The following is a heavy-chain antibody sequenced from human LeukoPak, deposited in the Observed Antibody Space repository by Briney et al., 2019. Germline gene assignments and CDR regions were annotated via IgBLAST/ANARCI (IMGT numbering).Heavy chain of an antibody. CDR2: IRSKAYGGTT. CDR1: GFTFGDYA. D-gene: IGHD7-27*01. Sequence: GGXLRLSCTASGFTFGDYAMSWVRQAPGKGLEWVGFIRSKAYGGTTEYAASVKGRFTIPRDDSKSIAYLQMNSLKTEDTAVYYCTRAAGDSSPFDYWGQGTLVTVSS. J-gene: IGHJ4*02. CDR3: TRAAGDSSPFDY. V-gene: IGHV3-49*04.